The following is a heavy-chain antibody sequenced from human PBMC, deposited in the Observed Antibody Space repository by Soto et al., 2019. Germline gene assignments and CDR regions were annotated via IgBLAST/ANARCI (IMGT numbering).Heavy chain of an antibody. J-gene: IGHJ5*02. Sequence: ASVKVSCKXSGYTFTSYAMHWVRQAPGQRLEWMGWINAGNGNTKYSQKFQGRVTITRDTSASTAYMELSSLRSEDTAVYYCARAPHYDFWSGYRLVNNWFDPWGQGTLVTVSS. CDR3: ARAPHYDFWSGYRLVNNWFDP. CDR2: INAGNGNT. CDR1: GYTFTSYA. V-gene: IGHV1-3*01. D-gene: IGHD3-3*01.